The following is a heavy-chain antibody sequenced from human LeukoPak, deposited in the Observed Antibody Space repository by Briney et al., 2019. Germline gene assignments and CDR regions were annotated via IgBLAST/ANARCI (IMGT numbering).Heavy chain of an antibody. CDR1: GGSISSYH. D-gene: IGHD2-15*01. V-gene: IGHV4-59*01. Sequence: SETLSLTCTVSGGSISSYHRSWIRQSPGKGLEWIGYIYYSGSTNYNPSLKSRVTISVHTSKNQFSLKLSSVTAADTAVYYCARAVFSYCSGGSCPYFDYWGQGTLVTVSS. CDR3: ARAVFSYCSGGSCPYFDY. CDR2: IYYSGST. J-gene: IGHJ4*02.